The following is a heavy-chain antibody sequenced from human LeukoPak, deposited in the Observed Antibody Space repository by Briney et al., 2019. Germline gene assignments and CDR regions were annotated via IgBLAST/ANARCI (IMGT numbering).Heavy chain of an antibody. J-gene: IGHJ4*02. CDR1: GFSFSSYS. CDR2: ISSSSSTI. CDR3: AKIKDNYGSDY. V-gene: IGHV3-48*01. Sequence: GGSLRLSCAASGFSFSSYSMNWVRQAPGKGLEWVSYISSSSSTIYYADSVKGRFTISRDNSKNTLFLQMNSLRAEDTAVYYCAKIKDNYGSDYWGRGTLVTVSS. D-gene: IGHD5-24*01.